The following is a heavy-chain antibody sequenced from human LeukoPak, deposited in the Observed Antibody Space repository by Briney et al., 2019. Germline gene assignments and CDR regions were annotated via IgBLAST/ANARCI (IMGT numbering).Heavy chain of an antibody. Sequence: PGGSLRLSCAASGFTFSSYAMSWVRQAPGKGLEWVSAISGSGGSTYYADSVKGRFTISRDNSKNTLYPQMNSLRAEDTAVYYCAKDPQLGYYYYGMDVWGQGTTVTVSS. CDR3: AKDPQLGYYYYGMDV. CDR2: ISGSGGST. J-gene: IGHJ6*02. D-gene: IGHD2-2*01. CDR1: GFTFSSYA. V-gene: IGHV3-23*01.